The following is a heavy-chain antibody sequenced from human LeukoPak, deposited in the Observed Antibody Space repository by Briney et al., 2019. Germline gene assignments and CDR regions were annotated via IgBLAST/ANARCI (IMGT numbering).Heavy chain of an antibody. CDR1: GYTFTSYD. D-gene: IGHD3-22*01. V-gene: IGHV1-8*01. CDR2: MNPNSGNT. CDR3: ARNRLYDSSGYYSPANWFDP. Sequence: ASVKVSCKASGYTFTSYDINWVRQATGQGLEWMGWMNPNSGNTGYAQKFQGRVTMTRNTSISTAYMELSSLRSEDTAVYYCARNRLYDSSGYYSPANWFDPWGQGTLVTVSS. J-gene: IGHJ5*02.